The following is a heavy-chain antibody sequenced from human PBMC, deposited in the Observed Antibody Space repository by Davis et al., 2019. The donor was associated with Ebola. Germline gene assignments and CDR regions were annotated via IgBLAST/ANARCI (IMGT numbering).Heavy chain of an antibody. CDR3: ARDSTTVTTVYYYGMDV. CDR1: GYTFSTYY. D-gene: IGHD4-17*01. J-gene: IGHJ6*02. V-gene: IGHV1-46*01. Sequence: ASVKVSCKASGYTFSTYYIHWLREAPAQGLEWMGIITPSGGTTNYAQKFWGRVTLTRDTSTSTVYMELSSLTSEDTAVYYCARDSTTVTTVYYYGMDVWGQGTTVTVSS. CDR2: ITPSGGTT.